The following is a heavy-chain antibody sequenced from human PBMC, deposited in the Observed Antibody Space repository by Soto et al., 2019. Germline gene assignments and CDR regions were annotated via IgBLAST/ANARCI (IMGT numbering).Heavy chain of an antibody. Sequence: EVQLVESGGGLVKPGESLRLSCAASGFTFTDAWMGWVRQAPGKGLEWVGRVKSKSDGETTDYAAPVKGRFTISRDDSKNTLYLQMNSLNAEDTAVSYCSKDRRIASSDYWGQGTLVTVSS. CDR1: GFTFTDAW. CDR2: VKSKSDGETT. D-gene: IGHD2-21*01. CDR3: SKDRRIASSDY. V-gene: IGHV3-15*01. J-gene: IGHJ4*02.